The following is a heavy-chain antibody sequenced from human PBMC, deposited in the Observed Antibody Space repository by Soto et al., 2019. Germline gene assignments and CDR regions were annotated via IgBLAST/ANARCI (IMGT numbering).Heavy chain of an antibody. CDR1: GGSISNYY. V-gene: IGHV4-59*08. CDR3: ARLPSRYNWFDP. CDR2: IYYSGSF. Sequence: SETLSLTCSVSGGSISNYYWSWIRQPPGKGLEWIGYIYYSGSFNHNPSLESRLTISVDTSKSQFSLKLSSVTAADTAVYYCARLPSRYNWFDPWGQGTLVTVSS. J-gene: IGHJ5*02.